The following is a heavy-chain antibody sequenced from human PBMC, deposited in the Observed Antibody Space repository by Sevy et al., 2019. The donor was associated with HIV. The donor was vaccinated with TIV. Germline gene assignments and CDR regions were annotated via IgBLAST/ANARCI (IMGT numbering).Heavy chain of an antibody. CDR2: ISGSGGST. J-gene: IGHJ6*02. V-gene: IGHV3-23*01. CDR1: GFTFSSYA. Sequence: EGSLRLSCAASGFTFSSYAMSWVRQAPGKGLQWVSVISGSGGSTYYADSVKGRFTIFRDNSKNTMYLQMNSLRAEDTAVYYCARRPDFGVVIPTGVMDVWGQGTTVTVSS. CDR3: ARRPDFGVVIPTGVMDV. D-gene: IGHD3-3*01.